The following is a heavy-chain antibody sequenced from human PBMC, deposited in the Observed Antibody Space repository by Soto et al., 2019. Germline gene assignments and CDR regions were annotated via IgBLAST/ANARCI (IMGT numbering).Heavy chain of an antibody. Sequence: SVKVSCKASGGTFSSYAISWVRQAPGQGLEWMGGIIPIFGTANYAQKFQGRVTITADESTSTAYMELRSLRSEETAVYYCARAGDFTVDGDVNYHSKGMNLWGQGTAVTVSS. V-gene: IGHV1-69*13. J-gene: IGHJ6*02. CDR1: GGTFSSYA. CDR3: ARAGDFTVDGDVNYHSKGMNL. CDR2: IIPIFGTA. D-gene: IGHD4-4*01.